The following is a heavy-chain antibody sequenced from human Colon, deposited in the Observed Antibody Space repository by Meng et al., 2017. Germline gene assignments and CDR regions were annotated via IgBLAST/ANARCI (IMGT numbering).Heavy chain of an antibody. V-gene: IGHV4-59*01. D-gene: IGHD2-15*01. CDR2: IYYSGST. J-gene: IGHJ4*02. CDR1: GGSISSYY. CDR3: AGESGGSPFNY. Sequence: GPLRLSCTVSGGSISSYYWSWIRQPPGKGLEWSGYIYYSGSTNYNPSLRSRVTISVDTSKNQFSLKLSSVTAADTAVYYCAGESGGSPFNYWGQGTLVTVSS.